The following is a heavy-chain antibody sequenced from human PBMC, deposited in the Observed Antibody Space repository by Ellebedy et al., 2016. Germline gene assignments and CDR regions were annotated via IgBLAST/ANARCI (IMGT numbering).Heavy chain of an antibody. CDR1: GTSISSSTYY. Sequence: SETLSLTCTVSGTSISSSTYYWAWIRQPPGKGLEWIGNIYYSGSYYNPSLKSRITISIDTSRNQFSLKLSSVTAADTAVYYCVRDRPVFFDPWGQGTLVIVSS. D-gene: IGHD5/OR15-5a*01. V-gene: IGHV4-39*07. J-gene: IGHJ5*01. CDR3: VRDRPVFFDP. CDR2: IYYSGS.